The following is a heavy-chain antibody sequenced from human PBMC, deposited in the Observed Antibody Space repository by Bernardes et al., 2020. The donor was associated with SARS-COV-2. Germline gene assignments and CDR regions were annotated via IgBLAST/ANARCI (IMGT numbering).Heavy chain of an antibody. CDR1: GYTFTAYF. V-gene: IGHV1-2*02. CDR3: ARTRTTISTTGIPVDY. J-gene: IGHJ4*02. D-gene: IGHD2-21*02. CDR2: INPNTGGT. Sequence: ASVKVSCKASGYTFTAYFIHWVRQAPGQSLEWMGWINPNTGGTNYVQKFQGRVTMTRDTSITTAYMELSWLGSDDTAIYYCARTRTTISTTGIPVDYWGQGTLVTVSS.